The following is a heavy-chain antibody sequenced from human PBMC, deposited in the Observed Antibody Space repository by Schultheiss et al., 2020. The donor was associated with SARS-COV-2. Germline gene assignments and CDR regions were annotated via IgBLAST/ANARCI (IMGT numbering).Heavy chain of an antibody. CDR3: ARDQTGTTGGYYYYYMDV. V-gene: IGHV1-18*01. D-gene: IGHD1-1*01. J-gene: IGHJ6*03. Sequence: ASVKVSCKASGYTFTSYGISWVRQAPGQGLEWMGWISAYNGNTNYAQKLQGRVTMTTDTSTSTAYMELRSLRSDDTAVYYCARDQTGTTGGYYYYYMDVWGKGTTVTVSS. CDR1: GYTFTSYG. CDR2: ISAYNGNT.